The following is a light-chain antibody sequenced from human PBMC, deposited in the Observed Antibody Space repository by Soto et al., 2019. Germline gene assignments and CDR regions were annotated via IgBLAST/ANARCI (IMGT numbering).Light chain of an antibody. V-gene: IGKV3-15*01. Sequence: EIEMTQSPATLSVSPGERATLSCRASQSVSSKLAWYQQKPGQAPMLLIYGASTRATGIPARFSGSGSGTVFTLTISRLPSEDVAVYYCQQYNHWWTFGQGTKVEIK. J-gene: IGKJ1*01. CDR1: QSVSSK. CDR3: QQYNHWWT. CDR2: GAS.